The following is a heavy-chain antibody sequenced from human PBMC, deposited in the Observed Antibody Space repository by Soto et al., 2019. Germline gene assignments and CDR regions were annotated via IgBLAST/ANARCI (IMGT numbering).Heavy chain of an antibody. CDR3: ARDLGKELRYFDWLLDY. CDR2: IIPIFGTA. J-gene: IGHJ4*02. V-gene: IGHV1-69*01. CDR1: GGTFSSYA. Sequence: QVQLVQSGAEVQKPGSSVKVSCKASGGTFSSYAISWVRQAPGQGLEWMGGIIPIFGTANYAQKFQGRVTITADESTSTAYMELSSLRSEDTAVYYCARDLGKELRYFDWLLDYWGQGTLVTVSS. D-gene: IGHD3-9*01.